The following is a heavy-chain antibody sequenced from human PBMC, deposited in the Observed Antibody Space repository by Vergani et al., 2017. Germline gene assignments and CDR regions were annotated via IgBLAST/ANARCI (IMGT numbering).Heavy chain of an antibody. CDR2: ISGSGGST. CDR3: AKGPGVVPAAIPDAFDI. D-gene: IGHD2-2*02. Sequence: EVQLLESGGGLVQPGGSLRLSCAASGFTFSSYAMSWVRQAPGKGLEWVSAISGSGGSTYYADSVKGRFTISRDNSKTTLYLQMNSLRAEDTAVYYCAKGPGVVPAAIPDAFDIWGQGTMVTVSS. J-gene: IGHJ3*02. V-gene: IGHV3-23*01. CDR1: GFTFSSYA.